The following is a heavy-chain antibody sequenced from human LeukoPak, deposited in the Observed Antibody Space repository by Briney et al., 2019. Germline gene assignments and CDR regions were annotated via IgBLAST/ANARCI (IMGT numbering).Heavy chain of an antibody. CDR2: IYYSGST. CDR1: GGSISSYY. J-gene: IGHJ5*02. CDR3: ASGLRYFGT. Sequence: SETLSLTCTVSGGSISSYYWSWIRQPPGKGLEWIGYIYYSGSTNYNPSLKSRVTISVDTSKNQFSLKLSSVTAADTAVYYCASGLRYFGTWGQGPLVTVSS. D-gene: IGHD3-9*01. V-gene: IGHV4-59*01.